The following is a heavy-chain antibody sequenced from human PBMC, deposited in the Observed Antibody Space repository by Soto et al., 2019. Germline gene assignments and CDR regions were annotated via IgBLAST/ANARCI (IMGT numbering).Heavy chain of an antibody. Sequence: GGSLRLSCAASGFTFSDYYMSWIRQAPGKGLEWVSYISSSGSTIYYADSVKGRFTISRDNAKNSLYLQMNSLRAEDTAVYYCARVSLDVIMVYAIGSFDYWGQGTLVTVSS. D-gene: IGHD2-8*01. J-gene: IGHJ4*02. CDR2: ISSSGSTI. CDR1: GFTFSDYY. CDR3: ARVSLDVIMVYAIGSFDY. V-gene: IGHV3-11*01.